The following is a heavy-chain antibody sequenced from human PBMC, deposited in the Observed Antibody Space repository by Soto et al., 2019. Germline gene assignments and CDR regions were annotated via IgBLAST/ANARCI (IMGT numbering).Heavy chain of an antibody. Sequence: QVQLVQSGAEVKKPGASVKASCKASDYTFTSYGINWVRQAPGQGLEWMGWISPYNDNTQYAQRFQGRVTLTTDTSTNTAYMELRSLRSDDTAVYYCARGMWELPIDYWGQGTLVTVSS. J-gene: IGHJ4*02. CDR3: ARGMWELPIDY. D-gene: IGHD1-26*01. CDR1: DYTFTSYG. V-gene: IGHV1-18*01. CDR2: ISPYNDNT.